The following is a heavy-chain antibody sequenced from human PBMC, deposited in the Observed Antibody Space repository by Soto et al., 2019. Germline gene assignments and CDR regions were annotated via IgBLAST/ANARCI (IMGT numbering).Heavy chain of an antibody. Sequence: PVGSLRLSCEVSGFTFSYYWMHCVRQVPGKGLVWVSHIHSDGTTTTYADSVKGRFTISRDNAKNSLYLQMNSLRAEDTDVYYCARGERGGFDIWGQGTKVTVSS. CDR2: IHSDGTTT. V-gene: IGHV3-74*01. J-gene: IGHJ3*02. CDR3: ARGERGGFDI. CDR1: GFTFSYYW. D-gene: IGHD1-26*01.